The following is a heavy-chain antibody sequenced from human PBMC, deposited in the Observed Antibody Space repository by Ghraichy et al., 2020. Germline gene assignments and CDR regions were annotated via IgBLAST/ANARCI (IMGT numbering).Heavy chain of an antibody. Sequence: GGSLRLSCAASGLTFSSYSMNWVRQAPGKGLEWISYIWGNSDTKTYADSVMGRFTISRDNAKNSLYLQIHSLKDEDTAVYHCVRDRDYAFDMWGQGTMVIVSS. J-gene: IGHJ3*02. D-gene: IGHD3/OR15-3a*01. CDR2: IWGNSDTK. CDR1: GLTFSSYS. V-gene: IGHV3-48*02. CDR3: VRDRDYAFDM.